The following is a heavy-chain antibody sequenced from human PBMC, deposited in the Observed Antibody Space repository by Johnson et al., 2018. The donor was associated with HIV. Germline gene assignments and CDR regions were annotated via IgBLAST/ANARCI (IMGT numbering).Heavy chain of an antibody. Sequence: VQLVESGGGLVQPGGSLILSCAASGFTFSSYWMHWVRQTPGKGLVWVSRISSDGSSTYYADSVKGRFTISRDNSKNTLYLQMNSLRAEDTAVYYCARGVSGSGYYFYLGDAFDIWGQGTMVIVSS. D-gene: IGHD3-22*01. V-gene: IGHV3-74*01. J-gene: IGHJ3*02. CDR1: GFTFSSYW. CDR2: ISSDGSST. CDR3: ARGVSGSGYYFYLGDAFDI.